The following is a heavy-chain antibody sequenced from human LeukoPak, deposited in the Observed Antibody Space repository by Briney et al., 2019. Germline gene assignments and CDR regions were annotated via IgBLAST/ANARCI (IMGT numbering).Heavy chain of an antibody. V-gene: IGHV4-30-4*08. CDR1: GGSISSGDYY. CDR3: ARAGLQTTYYFDY. J-gene: IGHJ4*02. D-gene: IGHD4-11*01. CDR2: IYYSGST. Sequence: SETLSLTCTVSGGSISSGDYYWSWIRQPPGKGLEWIGYIYYSGSTYYNPSLKGRVTISVDTSKNQFSLKLSSVTAADTAVYYCARAGLQTTYYFDYWGQGTLVTVSS.